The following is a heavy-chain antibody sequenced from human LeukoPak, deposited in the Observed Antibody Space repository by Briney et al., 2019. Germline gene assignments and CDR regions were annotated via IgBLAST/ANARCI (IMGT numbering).Heavy chain of an antibody. J-gene: IGHJ4*02. Sequence: GGSLRLSCAASGFTFSSYGMHWVRQAPGKGLEWVAVIWYDGSNKYYADSVKGRFTISRDNSKNTLYLQMNSLRAEDTAVYYCATGPQSAAAGILDYWGQGTLVTVSS. CDR3: ATGPQSAAAGILDY. D-gene: IGHD6-13*01. CDR2: IWYDGSNK. CDR1: GFTFSSYG. V-gene: IGHV3-33*01.